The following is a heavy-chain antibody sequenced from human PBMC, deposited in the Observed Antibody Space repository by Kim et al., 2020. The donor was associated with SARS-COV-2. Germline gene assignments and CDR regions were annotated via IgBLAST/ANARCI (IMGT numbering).Heavy chain of an antibody. CDR1: GFTFSSYA. CDR3: ASPTAVGSPLWDY. D-gene: IGHD2-15*01. V-gene: IGHV3-30-3*01. Sequence: GGSLRLSCAASGFTFSSYAMHWVRQAPGKGLEWVAVISYDGSNKYYADSVKGRFTISRDNSKNTLYLQMNSLRAEDTAVYYCASPTAVGSPLWDYWGQGT. J-gene: IGHJ4*02. CDR2: ISYDGSNK.